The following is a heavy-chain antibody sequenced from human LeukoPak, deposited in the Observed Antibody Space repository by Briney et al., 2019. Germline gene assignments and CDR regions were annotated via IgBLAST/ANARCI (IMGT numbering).Heavy chain of an antibody. CDR3: ARDPSYSENLDY. CDR1: GFTSSSDR. D-gene: IGHD1-26*01. CDR2: IISVVGST. Sequence: GCLRLSPAAPGFTSSSDRVCSVRHAPQERLGWVSRIISVVGSTTYADSGKGRFTISRDNAKNTLYLQMNSLRAEDTAVYYCARDPSYSENLDYWGQGTLVTVSS. V-gene: IGHV3-74*01. J-gene: IGHJ4*02.